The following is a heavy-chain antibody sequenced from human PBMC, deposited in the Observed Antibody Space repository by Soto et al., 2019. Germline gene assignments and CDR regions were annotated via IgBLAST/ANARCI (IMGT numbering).Heavy chain of an antibody. D-gene: IGHD3-3*01. V-gene: IGHV4-59*01. J-gene: IGHJ6*02. CDR2: IYYSGST. Sequence: SETLSLTCTVSGGSISSYYWSWIRQPPGKGLEWIGYIYYSGSTNYNPSLKSRVTISVDTSKNQFSLKLSSVTAADTAVYYCARGGASYDFWSGDYYYGMDVWGQGTTVTVSS. CDR1: GGSISSYY. CDR3: ARGGASYDFWSGDYYYGMDV.